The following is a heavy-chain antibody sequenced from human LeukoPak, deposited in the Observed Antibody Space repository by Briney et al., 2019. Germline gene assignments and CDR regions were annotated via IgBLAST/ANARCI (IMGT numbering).Heavy chain of an antibody. J-gene: IGHJ4*02. V-gene: IGHV4-4*07. Sequence: PGGSLSLTCTVSGGSISSYYWSWIRQPAGKGLEWIGRIYTSGSTNYNASLKSRVSMSVDTSKNQFSLKLSSVTAADTAVFYCARENSGSYREFDYWGQGTLVTVSS. CDR2: IYTSGST. CDR3: ARENSGSYREFDY. D-gene: IGHD1-26*01. CDR1: GGSISSYY.